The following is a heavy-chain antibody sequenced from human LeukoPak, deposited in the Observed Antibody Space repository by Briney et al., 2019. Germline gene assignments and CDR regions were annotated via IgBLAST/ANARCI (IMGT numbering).Heavy chain of an antibody. CDR2: IYSGGST. J-gene: IGHJ4*02. V-gene: IGHV3-66*04. Sequence: PGGSLRLSCAASGFTVSSNYMSWVRKAPGKGLEWVSVIYSGGSTYYADSVKGRFTISRDNSKNTLYPQMNSLRAEDTAVYYCASHWNPLEPFDYWGQGTLVTVSS. D-gene: IGHD1-1*01. CDR3: ASHWNPLEPFDY. CDR1: GFTVSSNY.